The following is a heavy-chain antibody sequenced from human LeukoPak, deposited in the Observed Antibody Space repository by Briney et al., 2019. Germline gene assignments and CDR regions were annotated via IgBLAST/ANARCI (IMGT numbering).Heavy chain of an antibody. CDR3: ARVKATTIPWFDP. V-gene: IGHV4-59*01. CDR1: GGSISSYY. CDR2: IYYSGST. J-gene: IGHJ5*02. D-gene: IGHD4-17*01. Sequence: SETLSLTCTVSGGSISSYYWSWIRQPPGKGLEWIGYIYYSGSTNYNPSLKSRVTISVDTSKNQFSLKLSSVAAADTAVYYCARVKATTIPWFDPWGQGTLVTVSS.